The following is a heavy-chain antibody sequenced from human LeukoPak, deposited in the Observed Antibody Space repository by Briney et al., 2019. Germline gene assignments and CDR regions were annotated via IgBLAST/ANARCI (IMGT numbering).Heavy chain of an antibody. V-gene: IGHV4-31*03. CDR3: ARHVVQLLASDY. Sequence: PSQTLSLTCTVSGGSISSGGYYWSWIRQHPGKGLEWIGYIYYSGSTYYNPSLKSRVTISVDTSKNQFSLKLSSVTAADTAVYYCARHVVQLLASDYWGQGTLVTVSS. D-gene: IGHD5-18*01. CDR2: IYYSGST. J-gene: IGHJ4*02. CDR1: GGSISSGGYY.